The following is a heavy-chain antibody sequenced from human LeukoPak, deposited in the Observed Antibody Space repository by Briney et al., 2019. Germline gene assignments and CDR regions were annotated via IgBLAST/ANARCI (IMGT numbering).Heavy chain of an antibody. CDR1: GFTFSSHA. D-gene: IGHD3-10*01. V-gene: IGHV3-23*01. CDR2: ISISGDST. J-gene: IGHJ4*02. CDR3: VKGGGSGSQGLLDY. Sequence: RTGGSLRLSCAASGFTFSSHAMSWVRQAPGKGLEYVSGISISGDSTFYADSVKGRFTISRGNSKNTLYLQLNGLRAEDTAVYHCVKGGGSGSQGLLDYWGQGSLVTVSS.